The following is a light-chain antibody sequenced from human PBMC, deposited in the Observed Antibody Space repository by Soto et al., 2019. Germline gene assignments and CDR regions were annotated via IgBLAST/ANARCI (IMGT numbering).Light chain of an antibody. CDR1: QTVRNNY. V-gene: IGKV3-20*01. Sequence: EIVLTQSPGTLSLSPGERATLSCRSSQTVRNNYLAWYQQKPGQAPRLLIYDASSRATGIPDRFSGGGSGTDFALTISRLEPEDFAVYHCQQFSSYPLTFGGGTKVDI. CDR2: DAS. CDR3: QQFSSYPLT. J-gene: IGKJ4*01.